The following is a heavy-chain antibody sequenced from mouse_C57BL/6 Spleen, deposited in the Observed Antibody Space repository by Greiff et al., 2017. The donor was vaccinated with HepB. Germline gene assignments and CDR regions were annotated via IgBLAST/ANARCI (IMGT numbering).Heavy chain of an antibody. D-gene: IGHD2-3*01. J-gene: IGHJ3*01. Sequence: DVQLVESGGGLVKPGGSLKLSCAASGFTFSDYGMHWVRQAPEKGLEWVAYISSGSSTIYYADTVKGRFTISRDNAKNTLFLQMTSLRSEDTAMYYCARHYDGYFLFAYWGQGTLVTVSA. CDR3: ARHYDGYFLFAY. CDR1: GFTFSDYG. CDR2: ISSGSSTI. V-gene: IGHV5-17*01.